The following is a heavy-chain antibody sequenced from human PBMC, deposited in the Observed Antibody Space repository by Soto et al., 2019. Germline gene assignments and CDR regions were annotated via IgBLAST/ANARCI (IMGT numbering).Heavy chain of an antibody. CDR3: ARDRGLGSGWYGWLGP. Sequence: SETLSLTCTVSGGSISSYFWSWIRQPPGKGLEWIGYIYYSESTNYNPSLKSRVTISVDTSKNQFSLKLSSVTAADTAVYYCARDRGLGSGWYGWLGPWGQGTLVTVSS. V-gene: IGHV4-59*01. J-gene: IGHJ5*02. CDR2: IYYSEST. D-gene: IGHD6-19*01. CDR1: GGSISSYF.